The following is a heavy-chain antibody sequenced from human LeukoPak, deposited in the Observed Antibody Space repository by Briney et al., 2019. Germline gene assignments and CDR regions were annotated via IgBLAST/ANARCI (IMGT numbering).Heavy chain of an antibody. CDR2: TNTNTANP. Sequence: ASVKLSCKASGYTFTTYAINWVRQSPGQRLEWIGRTNTNTANPTYAQGFTGRFVFSLDTSVSTAYLQISSLKAEDTGVYSCARLSGWYFHYGGQGNLVTVPS. CDR3: ARLSGWYFHY. D-gene: IGHD6-19*01. CDR1: GYTFTTYA. J-gene: IGHJ4*02. V-gene: IGHV7-4-1*02.